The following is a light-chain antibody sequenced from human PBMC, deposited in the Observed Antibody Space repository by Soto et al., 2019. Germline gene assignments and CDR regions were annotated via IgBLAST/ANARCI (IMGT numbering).Light chain of an antibody. CDR3: QSYDTSLGGWV. V-gene: IGLV1-40*01. Sequence: QSVLTQPPSVSGAPGQRVTISCTGSSSNIGAGYDVHWYQQLPGTAPKLLIYGNSNRPSGVPDRFSGSKSGTSASLAITGLQAEVEADYYCQSYDTSLGGWVFGGGPQLTVL. CDR1: SSNIGAGYD. J-gene: IGLJ3*02. CDR2: GNS.